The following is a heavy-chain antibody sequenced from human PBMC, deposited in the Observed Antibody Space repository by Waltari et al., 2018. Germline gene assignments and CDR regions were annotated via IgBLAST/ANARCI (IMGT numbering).Heavy chain of an antibody. Sequence: QVQLQESAPGLVKPSETLSLTCIVSGVSISGFYWSWIRQPPGQGLEWVGYIFYSGTTNYNPSLKSRVTISIDTSNNQFSLNRRSVTAADTAVYYCARGHSTRWYLDSWGQGTLVSVSS. D-gene: IGHD6-13*01. CDR3: ARGHSTRWYLDS. V-gene: IGHV4-59*01. CDR1: GVSISGFY. J-gene: IGHJ4*02. CDR2: IFYSGTT.